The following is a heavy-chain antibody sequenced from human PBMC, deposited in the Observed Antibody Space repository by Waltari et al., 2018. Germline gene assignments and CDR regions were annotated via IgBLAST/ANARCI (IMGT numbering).Heavy chain of an antibody. Sequence: QVQLVESGGGVVQPGRSLRLSCAASGFTFSSYGMHWVRRAPGTGLEWVAVIWYDGSNKYYADSVKGRFTISRDNSKNTLYLQMNSLRAEDTAVYYCARDGKRTEWELQPTYYFDYWGQGTLVTVSS. CDR3: ARDGKRTEWELQPTYYFDY. CDR1: GFTFSSYG. J-gene: IGHJ4*02. V-gene: IGHV3-33*01. CDR2: IWYDGSNK. D-gene: IGHD1-26*01.